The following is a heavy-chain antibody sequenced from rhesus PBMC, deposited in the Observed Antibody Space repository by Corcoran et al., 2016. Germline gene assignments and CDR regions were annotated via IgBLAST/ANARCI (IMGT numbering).Heavy chain of an antibody. Sequence: EVQLAESGGGWVQPGGSLRLSCAASGFTVSSYWMSWVRQAPGKGLYLLSDIYGSTMYYGDSVKGQYTVARDNAKNSLYLQMNSLRAEDTAVYYCTRNSNYQDKLGYYFDYWGQGVLVTVSS. V-gene: IGHV3-11*01. CDR3: TRNSNYQDKLGYYFDY. CDR2: IYGSTM. J-gene: IGHJ4*01. D-gene: IGHD4-23*01. CDR1: GFTVSSYW.